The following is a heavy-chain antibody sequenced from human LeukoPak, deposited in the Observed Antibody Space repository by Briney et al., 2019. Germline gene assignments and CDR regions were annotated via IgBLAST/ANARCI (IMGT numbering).Heavy chain of an antibody. J-gene: IGHJ4*02. CDR1: GFTFNSYA. D-gene: IGHD3-10*01. CDR3: ARDVDYYDY. CDR2: VSGSGGST. V-gene: IGHV3-23*01. Sequence: PGGSLRLSCEASGFTFNSYAMSWVRQAPGKGLEWVSAVSGSGGSTFYADSVKGRFTISRDNSKNTLYLQMNSLRAEDTAVYYCARDVDYYDYWGQGTLVTVSS.